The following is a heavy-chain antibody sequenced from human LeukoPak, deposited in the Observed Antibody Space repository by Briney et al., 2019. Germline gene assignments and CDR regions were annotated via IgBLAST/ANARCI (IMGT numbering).Heavy chain of an antibody. CDR2: IKQDGSEK. Sequence: LRLSCAASGFTFSSYWMSWVRQAPGKGLEWVANIKQDGSEKYYVDSVKGRFTISRDNAKNSLYLQMNSLRAEDTAVYYCASESLSHSGDYLPFFDYWGQGTLVTVSS. V-gene: IGHV3-7*01. D-gene: IGHD4-17*01. CDR3: ASESLSHSGDYLPFFDY. J-gene: IGHJ4*02. CDR1: GFTFSSYW.